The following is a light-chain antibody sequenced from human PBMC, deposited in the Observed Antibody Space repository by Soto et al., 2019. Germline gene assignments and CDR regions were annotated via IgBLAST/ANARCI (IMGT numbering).Light chain of an antibody. CDR1: SSDVGGYNY. CDR3: SSYGSGNTHV. J-gene: IGLJ1*01. Sequence: QSVLTQPASVSGSPGQSITISCTGTSSDVGGYNYVSWYQQHPGKAPKLLIYDVSNRPSGLSNRFSGSKSGNTASLTISGLQAEDEADYFCSSYGSGNTHVFGTGTKVTVL. CDR2: DVS. V-gene: IGLV2-14*03.